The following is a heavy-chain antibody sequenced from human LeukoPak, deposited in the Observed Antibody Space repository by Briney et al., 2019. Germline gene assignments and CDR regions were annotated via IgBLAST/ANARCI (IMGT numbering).Heavy chain of an antibody. CDR2: ISSSGSTI. J-gene: IGHJ4*02. CDR3: ARELDLYNWNYGGGYYFDY. CDR1: GFTFSDYY. Sequence: GGSLRLSCAASGFTFSDYYMSWIRQAPGKGLEWVSYISSSGSTIYYADSVKGLFTISRNNAKNSLYLQMNSLRAEDTAVYYCARELDLYNWNYGGGYYFDYWGQGTLVTVSS. D-gene: IGHD1-7*01. V-gene: IGHV3-11*04.